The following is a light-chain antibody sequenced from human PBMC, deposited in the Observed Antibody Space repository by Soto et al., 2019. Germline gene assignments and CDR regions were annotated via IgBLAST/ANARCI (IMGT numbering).Light chain of an antibody. CDR1: ESLSSN. CDR3: QQYITWSSIT. CDR2: GAS. V-gene: IGKV3-15*01. Sequence: EIVMTQSPATLSVSPGERVTLSCRASESLSSNLAWYQQKPGQAPSLLMYGASTRATGIPARFSGSGSGTEFTLTISSLQSEDFAVYYCQQYITWSSITFGQGTRLEIK. J-gene: IGKJ5*01.